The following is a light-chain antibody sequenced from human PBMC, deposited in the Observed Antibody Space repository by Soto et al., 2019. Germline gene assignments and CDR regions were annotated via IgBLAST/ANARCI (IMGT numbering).Light chain of an antibody. Sequence: IDLTHSPATLSLSPWEIATRSCRASQSLNNYLGWYQQKPGQAPRLLISDASNRATGIPARFSGSGSGTDFTLTISSLEPEDSAVYYCQHRIDWWTFGQGTKVDI. CDR3: QHRIDWWT. J-gene: IGKJ1*01. CDR2: DAS. CDR1: QSLNNY. V-gene: IGKV3-11*01.